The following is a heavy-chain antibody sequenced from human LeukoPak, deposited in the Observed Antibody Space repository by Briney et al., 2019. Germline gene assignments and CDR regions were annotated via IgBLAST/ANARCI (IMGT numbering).Heavy chain of an antibody. CDR1: QFTFSSYW. D-gene: IGHD2-15*01. J-gene: IGHJ3*02. CDR3: ARATLNTRYAFDI. CDR2: IKSDGSTT. V-gene: IGHV3-74*01. Sequence: GGSLRLSCAASQFTFSSYWMHWVRQAPGKGLVWVSRIKSDGSTTYYADSVKGRFTISRDNDKNTLYLQMDSLRAEDTAVYYCARATLNTRYAFDIWGQGTMVTVSS.